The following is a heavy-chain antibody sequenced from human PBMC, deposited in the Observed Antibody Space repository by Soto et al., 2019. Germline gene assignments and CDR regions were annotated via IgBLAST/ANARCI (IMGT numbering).Heavy chain of an antibody. V-gene: IGHV4-31*03. CDR3: ARSSGWPKSYYYYGMDV. CDR1: GGSISSGGYY. J-gene: IGHJ6*02. D-gene: IGHD6-19*01. Sequence: SETLSLTSTVSGGSISSGGYYWSWIRQHPGKGLEWIGYIYYSGSTYYNPSLKSRVTISVDTSKNQFSLKLSSVTAADTAVYYCARSSGWPKSYYYYGMDVWGQGTTVTVSS. CDR2: IYYSGST.